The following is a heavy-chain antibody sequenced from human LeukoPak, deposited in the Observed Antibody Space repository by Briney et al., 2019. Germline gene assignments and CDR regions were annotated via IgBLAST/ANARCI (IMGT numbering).Heavy chain of an antibody. D-gene: IGHD1-14*01. CDR1: GSTFGDYA. CDR2: IRSKAYGGTT. J-gene: IGHJ4*02. V-gene: IGHV3-49*04. CDR3: SYSGYNDY. Sequence: GGSLRLSCTASGSTFGDYAMSWVRQAPGKGLERVGFIRSKAYGGTTEYAASVKGRFTISRDDSKSIAYLQMNSLKTEDTAVYYCSYSGYNDYWGQGTLVTVSS.